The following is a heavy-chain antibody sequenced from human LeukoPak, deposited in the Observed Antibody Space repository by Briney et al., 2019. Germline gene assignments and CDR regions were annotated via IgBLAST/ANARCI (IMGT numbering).Heavy chain of an antibody. CDR2: MNPNSGNT. J-gene: IGHJ4*02. CDR3: ARKLRYFDRTPLGY. Sequence: ASVKVSCKASGYTFTSYDINWVRQATGQGLEWMGWMNPNSGNTGYAQKFQGRVTITRNTSISTAYMELSSLRSEDTGVYYCARKLRYFDRTPLGYWGQGTLVTVSS. V-gene: IGHV1-8*03. CDR1: GYTFTSYD. D-gene: IGHD3-9*01.